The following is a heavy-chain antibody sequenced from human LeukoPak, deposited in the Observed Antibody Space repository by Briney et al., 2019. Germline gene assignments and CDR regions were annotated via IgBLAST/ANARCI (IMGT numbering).Heavy chain of an antibody. Sequence: GGSLRLSCAASGFTFSSYAMHWVRQAPGKGLEYVSAISSNGGSTYYANSVKGRFTISRDNSKNTLYLQMGSLRAEDMAVYYCARDNHGGRSSSSEYAFDIWAKGTMVTVSS. J-gene: IGHJ3*02. D-gene: IGHD6-6*01. CDR3: ARDNHGGRSSSSEYAFDI. CDR1: GFTFSSYA. V-gene: IGHV3-64*01. CDR2: ISSNGGST.